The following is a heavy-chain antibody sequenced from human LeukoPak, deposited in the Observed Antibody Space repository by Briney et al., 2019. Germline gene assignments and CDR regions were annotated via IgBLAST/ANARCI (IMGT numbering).Heavy chain of an antibody. CDR1: GYTFTGYY. J-gene: IGHJ4*02. V-gene: IGHV1-2*02. CDR2: INPNSGGT. D-gene: IGHD6-6*01. CDR3: ARVVSSSTYFDY. Sequence: ASVKLSCKASGYTFTGYYMHWVRQAPGQGLEWMGWINPNSGGTNYAQKFQGRVTMTRDTFISTAYMELSRLRSDDTAVYYCARVVSSSTYFDYWGQGTLVTVSS.